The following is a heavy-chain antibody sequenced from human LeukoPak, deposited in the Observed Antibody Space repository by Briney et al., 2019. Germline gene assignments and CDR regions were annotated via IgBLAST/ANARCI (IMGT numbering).Heavy chain of an antibody. CDR1: GDTFSSYA. D-gene: IGHD6-19*01. J-gene: IGHJ4*02. Sequence: SVKVSCKASGDTFSSYAISWVRQAPGQGLEWMGGIIPIFGTANYAQKFQGRVTITTDESTSTAYMELSSLRSEDTAVYYCATSPSSGWYPDYWGQGTLVTVSS. V-gene: IGHV1-69*05. CDR2: IIPIFGTA. CDR3: ATSPSSGWYPDY.